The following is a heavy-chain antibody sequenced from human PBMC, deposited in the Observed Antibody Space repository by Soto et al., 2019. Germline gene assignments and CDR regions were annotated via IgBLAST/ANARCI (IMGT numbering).Heavy chain of an antibody. CDR2: IYYSGST. Sequence: QVQLQESGPGLVKPSQTLSLTCTVSGGSISSGGYYWSWIRQHPGKGLEWIGYIYYSGSTYYNPSPKSRVTISVDTSKNQFTLKLSSVTAADTAVYYCARIGVVPAAYYYYYMDVWGKGTTVTVSS. D-gene: IGHD2-2*01. J-gene: IGHJ6*03. CDR1: GGSISSGGYY. CDR3: ARIGVVPAAYYYYYMDV. V-gene: IGHV4-31*03.